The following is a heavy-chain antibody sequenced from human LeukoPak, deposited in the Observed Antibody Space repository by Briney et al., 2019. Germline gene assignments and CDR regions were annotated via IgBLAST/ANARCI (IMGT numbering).Heavy chain of an antibody. V-gene: IGHV3-11*01. Sequence: SGGSLRLSCAASGFTFSDYYMSWIRQAPGKGLEWVSYISSSGSTIYYADSVKGRFTISRDNAKNSLYLQMNSLRAEDTAVYYCARARARTLSNYFDYWGQGTLVTVSS. J-gene: IGHJ4*02. CDR3: ARARARTLSNYFDY. CDR2: ISSSGSTI. D-gene: IGHD1-14*01. CDR1: GFTFSDYY.